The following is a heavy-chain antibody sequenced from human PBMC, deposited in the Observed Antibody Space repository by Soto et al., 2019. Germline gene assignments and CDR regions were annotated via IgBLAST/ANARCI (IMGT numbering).Heavy chain of an antibody. CDR2: ISGSGGST. CDR3: AKVGELSSGYYLLYYFDY. D-gene: IGHD3-22*01. J-gene: IGHJ4*02. Sequence: EVQLLESGGGLVQPGGSLRLSCAASGFTFSSYAMSWVRQAPGKGLEWVSAISGSGGSTYYADSVKGRFTISRDNSKNTLYLQMNSLRAEDTAVYYCAKVGELSSGYYLLYYFDYWGQGTLVTVSS. V-gene: IGHV3-23*01. CDR1: GFTFSSYA.